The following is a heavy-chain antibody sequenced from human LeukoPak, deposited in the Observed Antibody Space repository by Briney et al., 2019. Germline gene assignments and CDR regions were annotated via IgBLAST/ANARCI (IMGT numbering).Heavy chain of an antibody. CDR2: ISSSSSYI. Sequence: PGGSLRLSCAASGFTFSSYAMSWVRQAPGKGLEWVSSISSSSSYIYYADSVKGRFTISRDNAKNSLYLQMNSLRAEDTAVYYCARGGSGWYSDAFDIWGQGTMVTVSS. CDR1: GFTFSSYA. D-gene: IGHD6-19*01. CDR3: ARGGSGWYSDAFDI. J-gene: IGHJ3*02. V-gene: IGHV3-21*01.